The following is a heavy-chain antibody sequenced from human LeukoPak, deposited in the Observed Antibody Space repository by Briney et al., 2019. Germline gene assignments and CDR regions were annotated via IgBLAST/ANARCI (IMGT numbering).Heavy chain of an antibody. J-gene: IGHJ3*02. CDR3: AKDMTYYDSSGFDI. V-gene: IGHV3-9*01. D-gene: IGHD3-22*01. Sequence: PGGSLRLSCAASGFTFDDYAMHWVRQAPGKGLEWVSGISWNSGSIGYADSVKGRFTISRDNAKNSLYLQMNSLRAEDTALYYCAKDMTYYDSSGFDIWGQGTMVTVSS. CDR1: GFTFDDYA. CDR2: ISWNSGSI.